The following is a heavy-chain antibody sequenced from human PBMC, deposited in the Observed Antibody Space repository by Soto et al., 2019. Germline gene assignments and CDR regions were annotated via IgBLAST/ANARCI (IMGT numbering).Heavy chain of an antibody. V-gene: IGHV4-4*02. J-gene: IGHJ4*02. CDR2: IYHSGST. CDR3: ARDTHWGLGN. CDR1: GVSISTDYR. Sequence: QVQLQESGPGLVKPSGTLSLTCAVSGVSISTDYRWSWVRQPPGKGLEWIGEIYHSGSTNYNPSLKSRVTITVDRSKHQFSLDLSSVTAADTAVYYCARDTHWGLGNWGQGTLVTVSS. D-gene: IGHD7-27*01.